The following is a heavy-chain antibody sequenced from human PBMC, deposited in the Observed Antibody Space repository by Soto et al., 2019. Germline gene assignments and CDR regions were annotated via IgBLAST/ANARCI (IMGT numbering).Heavy chain of an antibody. J-gene: IGHJ6*03. Sequence: GGSLRLSCAASGFTFDDYAMHWVRQAPGKGLEWVSGISWNSGSIGYADSVKGRFTISRDNAKNSLYLQMNSLRAEDTALYYCAKDINSRYDFWSGYPSYYYYYYMDVWGKGTTVTVSS. CDR3: AKDINSRYDFWSGYPSYYYYYYMDV. V-gene: IGHV3-9*01. CDR2: ISWNSGSI. D-gene: IGHD3-3*01. CDR1: GFTFDDYA.